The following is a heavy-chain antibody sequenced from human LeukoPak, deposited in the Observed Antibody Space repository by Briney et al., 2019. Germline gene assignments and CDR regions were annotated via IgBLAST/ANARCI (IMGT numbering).Heavy chain of an antibody. Sequence: SETLSLTCAVYGGSFSGYYWSWIRQPPGKGLEWIGEINHSGGTNYNPSLKSRVTISVDTSKNQFSLELSSVTAADTAVYYCARGRRRSIASSPYYFDYWGQGTLVTVSS. CDR1: GGSFSGYY. D-gene: IGHD6-6*01. CDR3: ARGRRRSIASSPYYFDY. V-gene: IGHV4-34*01. CDR2: INHSGGT. J-gene: IGHJ4*02.